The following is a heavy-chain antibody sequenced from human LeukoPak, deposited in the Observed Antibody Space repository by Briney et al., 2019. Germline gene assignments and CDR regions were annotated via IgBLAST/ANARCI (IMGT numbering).Heavy chain of an antibody. CDR1: GITFSDHD. V-gene: IGHV3-72*01. D-gene: IGHD3-10*01. CDR2: TKNKGNSYTR. Sequence: GGSLRLSCAVSGITFSDHDMDWVRQAPGKGLEWCGRTKNKGNSYTREYAASVKGRFTIPRDDSKNSLYLQMNSLKTEDTAVYYCVAMIREVGYWGQGTLVTVSS. CDR3: VAMIREVGY. J-gene: IGHJ4*02.